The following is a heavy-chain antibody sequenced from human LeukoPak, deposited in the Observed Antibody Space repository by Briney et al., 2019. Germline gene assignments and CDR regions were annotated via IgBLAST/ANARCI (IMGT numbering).Heavy chain of an antibody. Sequence: GGSLRLSCAASGFTFSSYAMSWVRQAPGEGLEWVSTISGSGGDTYSADSVKGRFTISRDNSKNTLYLQMNSLRAEDTAVYYCAKEAYNILTGYFVDYWGQGTLVTVSS. D-gene: IGHD3-9*01. CDR1: GFTFSSYA. CDR2: ISGSGGDT. J-gene: IGHJ4*02. V-gene: IGHV3-23*01. CDR3: AKEAYNILTGYFVDY.